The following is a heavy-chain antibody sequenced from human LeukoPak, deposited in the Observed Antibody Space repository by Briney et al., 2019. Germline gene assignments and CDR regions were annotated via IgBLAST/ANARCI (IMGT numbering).Heavy chain of an antibody. CDR3: ARQDILTGRFDY. D-gene: IGHD3-9*01. CDR1: GYSFTSYW. V-gene: IGHV5-51*01. Sequence: GESLKISCKASGYSFTSYWIGWVRQMPGKGLEWMGIIYPGDSDTRYSPSFQGQVTISADRSISTAYLQWSSLKASDTAIYYCARQDILTGRFDYWGQGTLVTVSS. CDR2: IYPGDSDT. J-gene: IGHJ4*02.